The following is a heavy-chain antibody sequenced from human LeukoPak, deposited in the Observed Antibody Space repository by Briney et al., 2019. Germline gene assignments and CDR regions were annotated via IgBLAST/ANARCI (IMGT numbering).Heavy chain of an antibody. CDR2: IYYSGST. Sequence: SETLSLTCTVSGGSISSSSYYWGWIRQPPGKGLEWIGSIYYSGSTYYNPSLKSRVTISVDTSKNQFSLKLSSVTAADTAVYYCARHRAVLLWFGELQNRYFDYWGQGTLVTVSS. CDR1: GGSISSSSYY. J-gene: IGHJ4*02. V-gene: IGHV4-39*01. D-gene: IGHD3-10*01. CDR3: ARHRAVLLWFGELQNRYFDY.